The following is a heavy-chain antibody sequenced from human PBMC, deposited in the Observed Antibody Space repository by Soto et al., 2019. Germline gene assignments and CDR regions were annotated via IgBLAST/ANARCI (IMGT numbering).Heavy chain of an antibody. J-gene: IGHJ4*02. CDR1: GFTFSPYN. CDR3: ARDREDFLVIFDG. V-gene: IGHV3-48*02. CDR2: INTGSSTT. Sequence: EVQLVESGGGLIQPGGSLRLSCAASGFTFSPYNMNWVRQAPGKGLEWITYINTGSSTTSYADSVEGRFTISRENAKNSRYREMNRLRDEDPAVYYCARDREDFLVIFDGGGRGTLVRVAS. D-gene: IGHD3-9*01.